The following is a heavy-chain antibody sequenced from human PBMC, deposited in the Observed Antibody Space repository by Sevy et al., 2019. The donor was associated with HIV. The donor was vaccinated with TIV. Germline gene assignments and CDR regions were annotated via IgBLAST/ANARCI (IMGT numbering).Heavy chain of an antibody. V-gene: IGHV3-21*01. D-gene: IGHD4-17*01. CDR3: ARAGTTMTTVTRYLNY. Sequence: GGSLRLSCAASGFTLRSYSMNWVRQAPGKGLEWVSSISSSSSYIYYADSVKGRFTISGDNAKNSPYLQMNSLRAEDTAVYYCARAGTTMTTVTRYLNYWGQGTLVTVSS. CDR2: ISSSSSYI. CDR1: GFTLRSYS. J-gene: IGHJ4*02.